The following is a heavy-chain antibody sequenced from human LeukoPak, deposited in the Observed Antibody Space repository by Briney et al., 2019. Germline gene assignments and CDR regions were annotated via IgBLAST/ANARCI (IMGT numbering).Heavy chain of an antibody. Sequence: PSETLSLTCAVSAGSVSSGHWWGWVRQSPGQGLMWIGEVFHSGSKNYNPSLKSRVNISIDESKNQFSLKLSSVTAADTAVYFCARSGWGSTWYYFDSWGRGTLVTVSS. CDR1: AGSVSSGHW. V-gene: IGHV4-4*02. D-gene: IGHD6-13*01. CDR2: VFHSGSK. CDR3: ARSGWGSTWYYFDS. J-gene: IGHJ4*02.